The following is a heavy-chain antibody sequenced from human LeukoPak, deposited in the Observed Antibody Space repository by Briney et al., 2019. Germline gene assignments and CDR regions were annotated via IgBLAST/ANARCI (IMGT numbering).Heavy chain of an antibody. CDR1: GYRFTNYW. V-gene: IGHV5-51*01. D-gene: IGHD5-24*01. J-gene: IGHJ5*02. CDR3: AKRGATLGEFDP. Sequence: HGESLKISCKGSGYRFTNYWIAWVRQMPGKGLEWMGIIYPGDSDIRYSPSFQGHVTISADKSSSTAYLQWSSLEASDTVMYYCAKRGATLGEFDPWGQGTLVTVSS. CDR2: IYPGDSDI.